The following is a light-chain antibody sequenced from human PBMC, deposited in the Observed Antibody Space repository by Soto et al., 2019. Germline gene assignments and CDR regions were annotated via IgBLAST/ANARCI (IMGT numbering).Light chain of an antibody. CDR2: DAS. V-gene: IGKV3-20*01. CDR3: QQYGNSPPT. CDR1: QSVSSSY. Sequence: EIVLTQSPGTLSLSPGERATLSCRASQSVSSSYLAWYQQRPGQAPRLLIYDASSRATGIPDRFSGSGSGTDFILTISRLEPEDFAVYYCQQYGNSPPTFGQGTRLEIK. J-gene: IGKJ5*01.